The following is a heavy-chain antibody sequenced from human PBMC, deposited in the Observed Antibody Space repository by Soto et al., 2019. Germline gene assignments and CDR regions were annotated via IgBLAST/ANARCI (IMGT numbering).Heavy chain of an antibody. Sequence: EVQLVESGGGLVQPGGSLRLSCAASGFTFSSYAMHWVRQAPGKGLEYVSAISSNGGSTYYANSVKGRFTISRDNSKNTLYLQMGSLRAEDMAVYYCARGRGPPYYYDRSGYQDYWGQGTLVTVSS. J-gene: IGHJ4*02. V-gene: IGHV3-64*01. CDR3: ARGRGPPYYYDRSGYQDY. D-gene: IGHD3-22*01. CDR1: GFTFSSYA. CDR2: ISSNGGST.